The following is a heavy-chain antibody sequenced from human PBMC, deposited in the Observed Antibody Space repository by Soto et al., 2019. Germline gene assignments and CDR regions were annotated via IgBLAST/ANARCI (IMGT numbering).Heavy chain of an antibody. D-gene: IGHD3-9*01. V-gene: IGHV4-31*03. J-gene: IGHJ4*02. CDR2: ISSSGRA. CDR1: GGSVNNNAYS. CDR3: ARVQNHDILTASSPRRSIDY. Sequence: SETLSLTCTVSGGSVNNNAYSWTWIRQHPGKGPECIGHISSSGRASYSPSLKSRVAISLDASKNHFSLKSVTAADTATYYCARVQNHDILTASSPRRSIDYWGQGALVTVSS.